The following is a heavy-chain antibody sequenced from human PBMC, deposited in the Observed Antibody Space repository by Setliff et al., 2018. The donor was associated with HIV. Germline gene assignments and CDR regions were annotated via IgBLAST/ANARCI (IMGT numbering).Heavy chain of an antibody. CDR1: AASIRSHY. CDR3: AKGAGFYGDYTFDH. CDR2: FYYTGST. D-gene: IGHD4-17*01. J-gene: IGHJ4*02. Sequence: SETLSLTCTVSAASIRSHYWSWIRQSPGKGLEWIGNFYYTGSTDYNPSFKSRVTIPLDKSNNQISLNLSSATAADTAVYYCAKGAGFYGDYTFDHWGQGRQVTVSS. V-gene: IGHV4-59*11.